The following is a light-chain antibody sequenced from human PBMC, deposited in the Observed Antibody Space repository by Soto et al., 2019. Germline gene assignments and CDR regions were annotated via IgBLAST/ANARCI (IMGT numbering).Light chain of an antibody. CDR3: QQYNNRPPDT. Sequence: EIVMTQSPATLSVSPGGRATLSCRASQSVSSNLAWYQQKPGQAPRLLIYGASTRATGIPARFSGSGSGTEFTLTISSLQSEDFAVYYCQQYNNRPPDTFGQGTKLEIK. V-gene: IGKV3-15*01. J-gene: IGKJ2*01. CDR2: GAS. CDR1: QSVSSN.